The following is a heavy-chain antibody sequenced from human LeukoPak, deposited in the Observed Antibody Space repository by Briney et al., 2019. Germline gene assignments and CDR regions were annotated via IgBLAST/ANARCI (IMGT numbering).Heavy chain of an antibody. D-gene: IGHD6-13*01. CDR3: ARDARIAAADPYYYYGMDV. Sequence: EASVKVSCKASGYTFTSYGISWVRQAPGQGLEWMGWISAYNGNTNYAQKLQGRVTMTTDTSTSTAYMELRSLRSDDTAVYYCARDARIAAADPYYYYGMDVWGQGTTVTVSS. CDR1: GYTFTSYG. J-gene: IGHJ6*02. CDR2: ISAYNGNT. V-gene: IGHV1-18*01.